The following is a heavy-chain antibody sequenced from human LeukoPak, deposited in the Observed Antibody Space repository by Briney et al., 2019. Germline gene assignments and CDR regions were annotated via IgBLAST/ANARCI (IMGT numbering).Heavy chain of an antibody. CDR3: ARGIYGSGWNV. CDR1: GYTFTSYG. V-gene: IGHV1-18*01. J-gene: IGHJ6*04. Sequence: ASVKVSCKASGYTFTSYGISWVRQAPGQRLELMGWISAYNGNTNYAQKLQGRVTMTTDTSTRTAYMELRRLRSEDTAVYYCARGIYGSGWNVWGKGTTVTISS. D-gene: IGHD3-10*01. CDR2: ISAYNGNT.